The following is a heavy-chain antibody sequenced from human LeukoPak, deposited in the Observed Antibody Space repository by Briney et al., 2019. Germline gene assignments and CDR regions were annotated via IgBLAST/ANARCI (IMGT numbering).Heavy chain of an antibody. J-gene: IGHJ4*02. D-gene: IGHD1-7*01. CDR1: EYTFTGYY. Sequence: ASVKVSCKASEYTFTGYYMHWVRQAPGQGLEWMGRIDPNTGGTIYAQKFQGRVAITADESTSTAYMELSSLRSEDTAVYYCARVDGNSGFDYWGQGTLVTVSS. CDR2: IDPNTGGT. CDR3: ARVDGNSGFDY. V-gene: IGHV1-2*06.